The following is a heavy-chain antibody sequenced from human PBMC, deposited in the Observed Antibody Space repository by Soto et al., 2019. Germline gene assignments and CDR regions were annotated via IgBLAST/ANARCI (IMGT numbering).Heavy chain of an antibody. CDR1: GYTFTSYG. CDR2: ISAYNGNT. V-gene: IGHV1-18*01. J-gene: IGHJ4*02. Sequence: QVQLVQSGAEVKKPGASVKVSCKASGYTFTSYGISWVRQAPGQGREWMGWISAYNGNTNYAQKLQGRVTMTTDTSTSTAYRELRSRRSDDTAVYYCAGVSGSYGEYYFDYWGQGTLVTVSS. CDR3: AGVSGSYGEYYFDY. D-gene: IGHD1-26*01.